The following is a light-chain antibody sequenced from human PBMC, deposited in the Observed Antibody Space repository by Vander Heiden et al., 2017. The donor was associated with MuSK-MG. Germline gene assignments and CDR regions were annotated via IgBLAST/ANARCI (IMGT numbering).Light chain of an antibody. V-gene: IGKV3-11*01. J-gene: IGKJ2*01. CDR3: QQRSNWPPYT. CDR2: DAS. CDR1: QRVSSY. Sequence: EIVLTQSPATLSLYPGERATLSCRARQRVSSYLAWYQQKPGQAPRLLLYDASNSATGIPARFSGSGSGTDFTLTISSLEPEDFAVYYCQQRSNWPPYTFGQGTKLEIK.